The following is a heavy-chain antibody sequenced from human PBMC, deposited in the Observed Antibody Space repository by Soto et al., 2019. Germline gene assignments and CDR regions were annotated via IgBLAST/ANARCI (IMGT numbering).Heavy chain of an antibody. CDR3: AKDRLGGNFDY. CDR1: GLTCKNYA. V-gene: IGHV3-23*01. J-gene: IGHJ4*02. CDR2: ISGTGGST. Sequence: VVPLRLSCAASGLTCKNYAMNCVRQAPGKGLEWVATISGTGGSTYYADSVKGRFTISRDNSKNTLYLQMNSLRVEDTAVYYCAKDRLGGNFDYWGQGTQVTVSS.